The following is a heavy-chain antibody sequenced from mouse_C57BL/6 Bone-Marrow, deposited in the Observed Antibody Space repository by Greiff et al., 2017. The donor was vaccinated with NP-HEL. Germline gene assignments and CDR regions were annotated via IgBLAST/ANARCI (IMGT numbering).Heavy chain of an antibody. V-gene: IGHV1-66*01. CDR3: ARGRQLRRGAMDY. J-gene: IGHJ4*01. Sequence: QVQLKESGPELVKPGASVKISCKASGYSFTSYYIHWVKQRPGQGLEWIGWIYPGSGNTKYNEKFKGKATLTADTSSSTAYMQLSSLTSEDSAVYYGARGRQLRRGAMDYWGQGTSVTVSS. CDR2: IYPGSGNT. CDR1: GYSFTSYY. D-gene: IGHD3-2*02.